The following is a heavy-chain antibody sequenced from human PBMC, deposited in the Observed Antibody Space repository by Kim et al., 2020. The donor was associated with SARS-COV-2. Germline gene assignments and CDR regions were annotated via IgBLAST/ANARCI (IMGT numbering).Heavy chain of an antibody. Sequence: SETLSLTCTVSGGSISRGGYYWSWIRQHPGKGLEWIGYIYYSGSTYYNPSLKSRVTISVDTSKKQFSLKLSSVTAADTAVYYCARAKRITIFGVVHWVDP. J-gene: IGHJ5*02. D-gene: IGHD3-3*01. CDR1: GGSISRGGYY. CDR2: IYYSGST. CDR3: ARAKRITIFGVVHWVDP. V-gene: IGHV4-31*03.